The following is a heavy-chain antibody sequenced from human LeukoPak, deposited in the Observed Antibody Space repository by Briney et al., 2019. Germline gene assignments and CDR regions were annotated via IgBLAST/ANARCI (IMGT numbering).Heavy chain of an antibody. CDR3: ARQEGGSWDYFDY. V-gene: IGHV4-38-2*01. D-gene: IGHD1-26*01. CDR1: GYSISSGYY. J-gene: IGHJ4*02. CDR2: IYHSVST. Sequence: SETLSLTCAVSGYSISSGYYWGWIRQPPGKGLECIGSIYHSVSTYYNPSLKSRVTISVDTSKNQFSLKLSSVTAADTAVYYCARQEGGSWDYFDYWGQGTLVTVSS.